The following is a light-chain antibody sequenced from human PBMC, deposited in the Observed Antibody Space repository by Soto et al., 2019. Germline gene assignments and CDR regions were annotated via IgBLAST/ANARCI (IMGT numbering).Light chain of an antibody. Sequence: QSVLTQPASVSGSRGQSITISCSGTNSEVGGSNYVSWYQQYPGKAPKLMIYEVSKRPSGVSNRFSGSKSGNTASLTISGLQAEDEADYYCCSYAGSSTPLIFGTGTKVTVL. CDR1: NSEVGGSNY. J-gene: IGLJ1*01. CDR3: CSYAGSSTPLI. V-gene: IGLV2-23*02. CDR2: EVS.